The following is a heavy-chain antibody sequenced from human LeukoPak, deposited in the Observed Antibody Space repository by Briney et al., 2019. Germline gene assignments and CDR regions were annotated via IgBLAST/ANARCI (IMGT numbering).Heavy chain of an antibody. CDR1: GLTFSSYC. V-gene: IGHV3-30*18. CDR3: GKKGYRGSAVARPGDY. Sequence: PGGSLRLSCAASGLTFSSYCMHWVRQAPGKGLEWVGVISYDGSNKYYAASVKGRFTISRDNSNNTLLLQRNITGAEATAFYFCGKKGYRGSAVARPGDYWGQGTVVTVSS. CDR2: ISYDGSNK. J-gene: IGHJ4*02. D-gene: IGHD6-19*01.